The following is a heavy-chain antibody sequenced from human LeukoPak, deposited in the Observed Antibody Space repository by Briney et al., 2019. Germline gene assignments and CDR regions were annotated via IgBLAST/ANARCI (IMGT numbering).Heavy chain of an antibody. Sequence: PGGSLRLSCAASGFTFSSYGMHWVRQAPGKGLEWVAVIWYDGSNKYYADSVKGRFTISRDNAKNSLYLQMNSLRAEDTAVYYCARDEKKAIAAAQPPWGQGTLVTVSS. V-gene: IGHV3-33*01. CDR2: IWYDGSNK. D-gene: IGHD6-13*01. J-gene: IGHJ5*02. CDR3: ARDEKKAIAAAQPP. CDR1: GFTFSSYG.